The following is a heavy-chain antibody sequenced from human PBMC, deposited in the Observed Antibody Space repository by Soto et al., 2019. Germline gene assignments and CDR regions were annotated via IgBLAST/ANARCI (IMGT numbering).Heavy chain of an antibody. D-gene: IGHD3-9*01. V-gene: IGHV3-9*02. CDR1: GFSSDNYA. J-gene: IGHJ6*03. CDR3: ARGPSDWPPLYSQYMDV. Sequence: EVQLVESGGGLAQPGRSLRLSCAASGFSSDNYAIHWVRQGPGKGLEWVSGINWNGETIAYADSVKGRFTISRDNAKNSLYLQMNSLRVEDTAVYYCARGPSDWPPLYSQYMDVWGKGTKVTVSS. CDR2: INWNGETI.